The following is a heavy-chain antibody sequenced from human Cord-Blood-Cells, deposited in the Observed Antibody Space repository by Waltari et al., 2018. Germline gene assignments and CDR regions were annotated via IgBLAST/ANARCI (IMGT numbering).Heavy chain of an antibody. CDR1: GGSFRSYA. Sequence: QVQLVQSGAEVRNPGASVKVSCKAYGGSFRSYAISWVRQAPGQGLEWMGGIIHIFGTANYAQKFQGRVTITADESTSTAYMELSSLRSEDTAVYYCASGVFFGVVTYNWFDPWGQGTLVTVSS. J-gene: IGHJ5*02. D-gene: IGHD3-3*01. V-gene: IGHV1-69*01. CDR3: ASGVFFGVVTYNWFDP. CDR2: IIHIFGTA.